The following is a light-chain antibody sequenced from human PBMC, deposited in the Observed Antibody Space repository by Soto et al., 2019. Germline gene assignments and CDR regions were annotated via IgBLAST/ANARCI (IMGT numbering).Light chain of an antibody. CDR3: QQYNNWPGT. CDR1: QSVSSN. J-gene: IGKJ1*01. V-gene: IGKV3-15*01. Sequence: EIVMTQSPATLSVSPGERATLSCKASQSVSSNLAWYQQKPGQAPRLLIYGASTRATGIPARFSGSGSGTDFTRTISSLQSEDFAVSYCQQYNNWPGTFGQGTKVEIK. CDR2: GAS.